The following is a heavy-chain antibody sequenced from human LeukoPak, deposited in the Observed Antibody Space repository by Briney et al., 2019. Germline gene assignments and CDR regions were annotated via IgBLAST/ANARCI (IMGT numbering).Heavy chain of an antibody. CDR1: GYTFTNYA. J-gene: IGHJ5*01. V-gene: IGHV7-4-1*04. D-gene: IGHD3-10*01. Sequence: GASVKVSCKASGYTFTNYALNWVRQAPGQGLEWMGWINTNTGNPKYAQDFTGRFVLSLDTSVNMAYLQINGLKAEDTAVYYCARGLNYYGSGSFDSWGQGTLVIVSA. CDR3: ARGLNYYGSGSFDS. CDR2: INTNTGNP.